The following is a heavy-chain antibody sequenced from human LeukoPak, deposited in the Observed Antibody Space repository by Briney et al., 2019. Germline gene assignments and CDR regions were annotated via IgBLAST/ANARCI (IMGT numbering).Heavy chain of an antibody. CDR1: GGSISSSSDY. V-gene: IGHV4-39*07. Sequence: SETLSLTCTVSGGSISSSSDYWGWIRQPPGKGLEWIGSIYYSGSTYYNPSLKSRVTISVDTSKNQFSLKLSSVTAADTAAYYCARVYYSSSYDYWYFDLWGRGTLVTVSS. D-gene: IGHD6-13*01. CDR3: ARVYYSSSYDYWYFDL. J-gene: IGHJ2*01. CDR2: IYYSGST.